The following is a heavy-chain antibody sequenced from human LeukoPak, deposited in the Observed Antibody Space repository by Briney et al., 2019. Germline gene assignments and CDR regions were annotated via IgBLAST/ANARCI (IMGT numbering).Heavy chain of an antibody. CDR2: IISSGSYI. CDR3: ARDFGGYCRSSNCYLGWLDY. J-gene: IGHJ4*02. Sequence: PGRSLRLSCAASGFTFSSYTMNWVRQAPGKGLEWVSSIISSGSYIYYADSVKGRFTISRDNAKNSLYLQMNSLRAEDTAVYYCARDFGGYCRSSNCYLGWLDYWGQGTLVTVSS. V-gene: IGHV3-21*03. CDR1: GFTFSSYT. D-gene: IGHD2-2*01.